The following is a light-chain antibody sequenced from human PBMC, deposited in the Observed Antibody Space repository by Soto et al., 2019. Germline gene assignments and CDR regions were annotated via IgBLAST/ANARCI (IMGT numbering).Light chain of an antibody. CDR1: RSITNY. CDR2: AAS. Sequence: DIQMTQSPSALSASVGDRVTITCRASRSITNYLNWYQHKPGQAPNLLIYAASTLQAGVPSRFRGSGSGTDFTLTISSLQPEDFATYYCQQLNTYPLTFGGGTKVDIK. CDR3: QQLNTYPLT. V-gene: IGKV1-39*01. J-gene: IGKJ4*01.